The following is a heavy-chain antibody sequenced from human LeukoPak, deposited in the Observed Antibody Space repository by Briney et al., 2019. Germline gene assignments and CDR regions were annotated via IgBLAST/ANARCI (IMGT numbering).Heavy chain of an antibody. Sequence: GGSLRLSCAASGFTFGDYAMGWFRQAPGKGLEWLSFIKSKVYGETIEYAASVKGRFTISRDDSKSIAYLHMNSLETEDTDIYFCSRASFGVVVNMYYFDYWGLGTLVTVSS. CDR3: SRASFGVVVNMYYFDY. CDR1: GFTFGDYA. CDR2: IKSKVYGETI. V-gene: IGHV3-49*03. J-gene: IGHJ4*02. D-gene: IGHD3-3*01.